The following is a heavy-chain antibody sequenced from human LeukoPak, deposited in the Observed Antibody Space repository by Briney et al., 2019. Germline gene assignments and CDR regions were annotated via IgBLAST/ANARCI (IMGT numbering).Heavy chain of an antibody. J-gene: IGHJ6*03. CDR2: IYYSGST. CDR1: GGSISSYY. Sequence: PSETLSLTCTVSGGSISSYYWSWIRQPPGKGLEWIGYIYYSGSTNYNPSLKSRVTISVDTSKNQFSLKLSSVTAADTAVYYCAKGISSSWPYYYYMDVWGKGTTVTVSS. V-gene: IGHV4-59*01. D-gene: IGHD6-13*01. CDR3: AKGISSSWPYYYYMDV.